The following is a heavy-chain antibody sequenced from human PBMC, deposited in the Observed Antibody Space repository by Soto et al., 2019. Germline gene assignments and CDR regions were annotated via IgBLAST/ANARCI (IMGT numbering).Heavy chain of an antibody. J-gene: IGHJ4*02. Sequence: QVQLVQSGADVKKPGASVRVSCKTSGYTFSSFYLHWVRQAPGQGLEWMGWINPKTGGSDYAQKFQGRVTLTTDTSISTAYMELDRLQSDDTALYYCAPLGELMVPDFWGQGTQVTVSS. CDR3: APLGELMVPDF. V-gene: IGHV1-2*02. CDR1: GYTFSSFY. D-gene: IGHD3-10*01. CDR2: INPKTGGS.